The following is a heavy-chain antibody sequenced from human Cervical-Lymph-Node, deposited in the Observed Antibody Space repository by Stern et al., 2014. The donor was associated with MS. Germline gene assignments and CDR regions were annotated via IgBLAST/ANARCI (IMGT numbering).Heavy chain of an antibody. CDR1: GDSLSTYY. V-gene: IGHV4-59*01. CDR2: ISYSGST. Sequence: QVQLQESGPGLVKPSETLSLTCTVSGDSLSTYYWSWIRQPPGKGLEWIGYISYSGSTNYNPSLKSRLTISTDTSKNHLSLNLSSVTAADTAVYYCARGFTYWYFDLWGRGTRVAVSS. J-gene: IGHJ2*01. CDR3: ARGFTYWYFDL.